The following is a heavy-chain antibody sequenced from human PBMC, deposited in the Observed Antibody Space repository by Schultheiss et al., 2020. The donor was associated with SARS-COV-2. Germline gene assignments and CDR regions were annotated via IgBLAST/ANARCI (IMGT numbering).Heavy chain of an antibody. D-gene: IGHD3-16*02. CDR2: IIPIFGTA. CDR3: AKDPAVVRFGGVIVWDY. Sequence: SVKVSCKASGGTFSTYAISWVRQAPGQGLEWMGGIIPIFGTANYAQKFQGRVTITRDTSISTAYMELSSLRAEDTAVYYCAKDPAVVRFGGVIVWDYWGQGTLVTVSS. CDR1: GGTFSTYA. V-gene: IGHV1-69*05. J-gene: IGHJ4*02.